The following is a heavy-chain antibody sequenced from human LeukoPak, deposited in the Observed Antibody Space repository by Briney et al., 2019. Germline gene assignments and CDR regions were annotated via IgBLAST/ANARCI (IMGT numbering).Heavy chain of an antibody. CDR2: IGNDGSGT. J-gene: IGHJ3*02. D-gene: IGHD2-15*01. CDR3: ARGGYDHAFDI. CDR1: RFTFSSYW. Sequence: GGSLRLSCAASRFTFSSYWFHRVRQAPGKGLVWVSRIGNDGSGTIYADSVKGRFTISRDNAKSTLYLQMNSRKAEDTAVYYCARGGYDHAFDIWGQGTMVTVSS. V-gene: IGHV3-74*01.